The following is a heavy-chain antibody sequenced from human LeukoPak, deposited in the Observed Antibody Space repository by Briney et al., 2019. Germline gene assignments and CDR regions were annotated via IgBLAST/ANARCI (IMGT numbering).Heavy chain of an antibody. Sequence: GASVRVSCKSSVYTFTHHSISWVRQAPGQGLGWMGWISCYNGDTNYAENFRGRFTMSTETSTTTAYMELRSLGSDDTAVYYCARDPSNSSGRSEYLDSWGQGTLVTVSS. V-gene: IGHV1-18*01. CDR1: VYTFTHHS. D-gene: IGHD6-19*01. CDR3: ARDPSNSSGRSEYLDS. CDR2: ISCYNGDT. J-gene: IGHJ4*02.